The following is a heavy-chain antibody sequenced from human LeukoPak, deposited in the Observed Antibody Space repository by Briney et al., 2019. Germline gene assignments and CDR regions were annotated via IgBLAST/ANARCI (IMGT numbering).Heavy chain of an antibody. CDR2: ISSSSGTI. CDR1: GFTFSSYS. J-gene: IGHJ6*03. CDR3: ARDYYMDV. Sequence: PGGSLRLSCAASGFTFSSYSMNWVRQAPGKGLEWVSYISSSSGTIYHADSVKGRFTISRDNAKNSLYLQMNSLRAEDTAVYYCARDYYMDVWGKGTTVTVSS. V-gene: IGHV3-48*01.